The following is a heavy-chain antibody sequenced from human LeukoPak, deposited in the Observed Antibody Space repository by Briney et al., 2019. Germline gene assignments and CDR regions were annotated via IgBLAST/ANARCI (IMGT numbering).Heavy chain of an antibody. D-gene: IGHD3-3*01. Sequence: PSETLSLTCTVSGGSISSSSYYWGWIRQPPGKGLEWIGSIYYSGSTYYNPSLKSRVTISVDTSKNQFSLKLSSVTAADTAVYYCARVEWQSLIDYWGQGTLVTVSS. CDR3: ARVEWQSLIDY. V-gene: IGHV4-39*07. CDR1: GGSISSSSYY. J-gene: IGHJ4*02. CDR2: IYYSGST.